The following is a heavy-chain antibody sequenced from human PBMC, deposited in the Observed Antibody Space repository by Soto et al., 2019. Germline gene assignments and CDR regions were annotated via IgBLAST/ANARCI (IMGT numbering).Heavy chain of an antibody. D-gene: IGHD2-8*01. Sequence: QVQLVESGGGVVQPGRSLRLSCAASGFTFSSYGMHWVRQAPGKGLEWVAVISYDGSNKYYADSVKGRFTISRDNSKNTLYLQMNSLRAEDTAVYYCAKDLYSDRYCGMDVWGQGTTVTVSS. CDR3: AKDLYSDRYCGMDV. CDR1: GFTFSSYG. J-gene: IGHJ6*02. V-gene: IGHV3-30*18. CDR2: ISYDGSNK.